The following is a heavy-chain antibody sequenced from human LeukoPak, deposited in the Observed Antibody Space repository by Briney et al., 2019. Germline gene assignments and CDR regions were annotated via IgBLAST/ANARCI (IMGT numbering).Heavy chain of an antibody. CDR3: AKRPSDYGDYVSYFDH. J-gene: IGHJ4*02. Sequence: TGGSLRLSCVGSGFTFSHYSMDWVRQAPGKGLEWVGVISDAGRSKHYADSVKGRFTISRDNSKDTLYLQMNSLRAEDTAVYYCAKRPSDYGDYVSYFDHWGQGTLVTVSS. V-gene: IGHV3-30*18. D-gene: IGHD4-17*01. CDR1: GFTFSHYS. CDR2: ISDAGRSK.